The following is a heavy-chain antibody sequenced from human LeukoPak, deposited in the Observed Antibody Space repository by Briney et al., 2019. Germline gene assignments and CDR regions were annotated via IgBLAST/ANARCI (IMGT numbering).Heavy chain of an antibody. J-gene: IGHJ4*02. D-gene: IGHD3-22*01. CDR3: ARGGGSSWFHYYDSSGLNY. CDR1: GYTFTSYG. V-gene: IGHV1-18*01. CDR2: ISAYNGNT. Sequence: ASVKVSCKASGYTFTSYGISWVRQAPGQGLDWMGWISAYNGNTNYAQKLQGRVTMTTDTSTSTAYMELRSLRSDDTAVYYCARGGGSSWFHYYDSSGLNYWGQGTLVTVSS.